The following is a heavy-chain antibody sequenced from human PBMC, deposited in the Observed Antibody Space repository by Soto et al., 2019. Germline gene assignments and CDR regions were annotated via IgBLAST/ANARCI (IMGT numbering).Heavy chain of an antibody. CDR1: GGSISSYY. Sequence: ETLSLTCTVSGGSISSYYWSWIRQPPGKGLEWIGYIYYSGSTNYNPSLKSRVTISVDTSKNQFSLKLSSVTAADTAVYYCARHLTIGGVIVELDYWGQGTLVTVSS. D-gene: IGHD3-16*02. J-gene: IGHJ4*02. CDR2: IYYSGST. CDR3: ARHLTIGGVIVELDY. V-gene: IGHV4-59*08.